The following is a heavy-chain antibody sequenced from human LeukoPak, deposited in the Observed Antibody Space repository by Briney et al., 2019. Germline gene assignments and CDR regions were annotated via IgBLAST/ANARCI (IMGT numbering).Heavy chain of an antibody. D-gene: IGHD2-8*01. J-gene: IGHJ3*02. CDR3: ARADAEDLGYCTNGVCYEDAFDI. CDR1: GYTFTSYD. CDR2: MNPNSGNT. V-gene: IGHV1-8*03. Sequence: ASVKVSCKASGYTFTSYDINWVRQATGQGLEWMGWMNPNSGNTGYAQKFQGRVTITRNTSISTAYMELSSLRSEDTAVYYCARADAEDLGYCTNGVCYEDAFDIWGQGTMVTVSS.